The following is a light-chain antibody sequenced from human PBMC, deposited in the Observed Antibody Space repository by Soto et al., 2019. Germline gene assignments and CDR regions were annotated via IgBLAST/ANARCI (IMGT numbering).Light chain of an antibody. CDR2: DVS. CDR3: CSYAGSYTSYV. CDR1: SSDVGGYNY. V-gene: IGLV2-11*01. Sequence: QSALTQPRSVSGSPGQSVIISCIGTSSDVGGYNYVSWYQQHPGKAPKLMIYDVSKRPSGVPDRFSGSKSGNTASLTISGLQAEDEADYYCCSYAGSYTSYVFGTGTKVTVL. J-gene: IGLJ1*01.